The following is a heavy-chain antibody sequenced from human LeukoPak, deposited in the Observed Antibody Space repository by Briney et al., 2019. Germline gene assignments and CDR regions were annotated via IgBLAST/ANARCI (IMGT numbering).Heavy chain of an antibody. CDR1: GVTSSGYW. CDR3: GGSSGPNWFDP. D-gene: IGHD3-22*01. Sequence: RGSLRLSCAASGVTSSGYWMHWVRQAPGQGLMWVSRINSDGTSTTYADSVKGRFTISRDNPKNTLCLQMNSLRPEDTAVYFCGGSSGPNWFDPWGQGTLVTVSS. V-gene: IGHV3-74*03. CDR2: INSDGTST. J-gene: IGHJ5*02.